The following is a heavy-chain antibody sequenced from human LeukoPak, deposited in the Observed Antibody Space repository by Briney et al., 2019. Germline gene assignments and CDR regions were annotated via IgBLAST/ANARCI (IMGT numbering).Heavy chain of an antibody. CDR1: GYTFTNYT. CDR3: TRGRDTTGYFVY. CDR2: IDTNTGNP. Sequence: ASVKDSCQASGYTFTNYTKNGLRLAPGQGLEGMGWIDTNTGNPTYAQGFAGRFVFSLDTSVTTTYLQISSLRAEDTAVYYCTRGRDTTGYFVYWGQGTLVTVSS. V-gene: IGHV7-4-1*02. J-gene: IGHJ4*02. D-gene: IGHD3-22*01.